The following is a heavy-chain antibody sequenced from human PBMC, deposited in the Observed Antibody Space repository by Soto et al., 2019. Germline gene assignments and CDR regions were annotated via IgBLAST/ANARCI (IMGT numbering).Heavy chain of an antibody. CDR2: ISAYNGHT. D-gene: IGHD3-16*01. V-gene: IGHV1-18*01. CDR3: ARDAGVSGELYY. J-gene: IGHJ4*02. CDR1: GYTFTSYG. Sequence: QVQLVQSGAEVKKHGASVKVSCKASGYTFTSYGISWVRQAPGQGLDWMGWISAYNGHTNYAQKHQGRVTMTTDTPTSTAYMEVRSLRADNTAVYYCARDAGVSGELYYWGQGTLATVSS.